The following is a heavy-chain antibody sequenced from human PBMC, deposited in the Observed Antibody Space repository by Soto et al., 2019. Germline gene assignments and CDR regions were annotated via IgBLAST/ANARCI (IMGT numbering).Heavy chain of an antibody. V-gene: IGHV3-23*01. CDR1: GITFSDYA. Sequence: PGGSLRLSCAASGITFSDYAMSWIRQAPGQGLEWVSAISGSGGTTYYADSMKGRFTISRDNSKNTLYLQMNSLRADDTAVYYCAKDTGYSGFDTLDLWGQGTLVTVSS. CDR3: AKDTGYSGFDTLDL. CDR2: ISGSGGTT. J-gene: IGHJ5*02. D-gene: IGHD5-12*01.